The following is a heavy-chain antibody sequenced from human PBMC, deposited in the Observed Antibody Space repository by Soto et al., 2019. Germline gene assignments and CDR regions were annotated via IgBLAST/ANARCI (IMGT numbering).Heavy chain of an antibody. CDR2: ISAYNGNT. CDR3: ARAVHGSGSYYGAFDI. V-gene: IGHV1-18*01. D-gene: IGHD3-10*01. CDR1: GYTFTSYG. J-gene: IGHJ3*02. Sequence: ASVKVSCKASGYTFTSYGISWVRQAPGQGLEWMGWISAYNGNTNYAQKLQGRVTMTTDTSTSTAYMELRSLRSDDTAVYYCARAVHGSGSYYGAFDIWGQGTMVTVSS.